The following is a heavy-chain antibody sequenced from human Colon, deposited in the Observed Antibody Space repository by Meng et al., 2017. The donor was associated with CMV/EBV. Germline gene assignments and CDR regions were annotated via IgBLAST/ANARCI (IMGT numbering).Heavy chain of an antibody. CDR1: GFTFDDYA. CDR3: AKAGAGVGVVMGYCFDC. V-gene: IGHV3-9*01. Sequence: SLKISCTGSGFTFDDYAVHLVRQAPGKGLEWVSGITWNSGDMNYAGSVKGRFTVSRDKAKNSLYLQMNCLRAEDTAFYYCAKAGAGVGVVMGYCFDCWGQGTVVTVSS. CDR2: ITWNSGDM. J-gene: IGHJ4*02. D-gene: IGHD3-3*01.